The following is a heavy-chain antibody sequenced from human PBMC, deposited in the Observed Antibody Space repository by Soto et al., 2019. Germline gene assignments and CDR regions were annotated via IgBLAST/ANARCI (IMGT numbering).Heavy chain of an antibody. Sequence: EVQLVESGGGLVQPGGSLRLSCAASGFTLSSYWMNCVRLAAGKGLEWVANIKQDGSQKNYVDSVKGRFTISRDNAKNSLYLQMSSLRAEDTAVYYCMTSVTTHDYWGQGTLVTISS. V-gene: IGHV3-7*01. D-gene: IGHD4-17*01. CDR2: IKQDGSQK. CDR3: MTSVTTHDY. J-gene: IGHJ4*02. CDR1: GFTLSSYW.